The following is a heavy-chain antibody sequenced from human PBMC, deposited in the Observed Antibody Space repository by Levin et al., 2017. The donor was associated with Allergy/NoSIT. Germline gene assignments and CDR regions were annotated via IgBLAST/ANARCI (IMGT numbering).Heavy chain of an antibody. CDR3: ARAPINYDILTGYSYIDY. CDR1: GYTFTGYY. V-gene: IGHV1-2*02. D-gene: IGHD3-9*01. J-gene: IGHJ4*02. CDR2: INPNSGGT. Sequence: ASVKVSCKASGYTFTGYYMHWVRQAPGQGLEWMGWINPNSGGTNYAQKFQGRVTMTRDTSISTAYMELSRLRSDDTAVYYCARAPINYDILTGYSYIDYWGQGTLVTVSS.